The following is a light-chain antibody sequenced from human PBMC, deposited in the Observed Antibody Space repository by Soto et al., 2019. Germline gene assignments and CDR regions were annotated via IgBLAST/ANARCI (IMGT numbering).Light chain of an antibody. J-gene: IGKJ4*01. CDR2: GAS. V-gene: IGKV3-15*01. CDR3: QHYNNWPLT. CDR1: PSVSSD. Sequence: EIVMTQSPATLSVSPGERATLSCRASPSVSSDLAWYEQKPGQAPRLLIHGASTRATGIPARFSGSGSGTEFTLTISSLQSEDFAVYYCQHYNNWPLTFGGGTKVEIK.